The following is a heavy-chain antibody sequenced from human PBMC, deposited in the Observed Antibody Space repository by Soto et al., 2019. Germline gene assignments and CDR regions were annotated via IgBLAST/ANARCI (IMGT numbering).Heavy chain of an antibody. CDR1: GYTFTSYD. CDR2: MNPNSGNT. V-gene: IGHV1-8*01. J-gene: IGHJ6*02. CDR3: ARDRGLRYFDWLLKGHYYYGMDV. D-gene: IGHD3-9*01. Sequence: ASVKVSCKASGYTFTSYDINWVRQATGQGLEWMGWMNPNSGNTGYAQKFQGRVTMTRNTSASTAYMELSSLRSEDTAVYYCARDRGLRYFDWLLKGHYYYGMDVWGQGTTVTVSS.